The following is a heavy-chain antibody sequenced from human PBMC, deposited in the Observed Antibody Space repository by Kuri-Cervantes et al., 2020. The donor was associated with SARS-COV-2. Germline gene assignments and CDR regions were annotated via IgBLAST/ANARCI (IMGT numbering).Heavy chain of an antibody. CDR2: IYHSGST. D-gene: IGHD3-16*01. V-gene: IGHV4-38-2*01. Sequence: SQTLSLTCAVYGGSFSGYYWGWIRQPPGRGLEWIGSIYHSGSTYYNPSLKSRVTISVDTSKNQFSLKLSSVTAADTAAYYCAGRKSFGWFDPWGQGTLVTVSS. J-gene: IGHJ5*02. CDR1: GGSFSGYY. CDR3: AGRKSFGWFDP.